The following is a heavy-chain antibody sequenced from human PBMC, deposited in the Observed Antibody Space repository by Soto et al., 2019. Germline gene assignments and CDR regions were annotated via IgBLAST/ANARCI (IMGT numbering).Heavy chain of an antibody. J-gene: IGHJ4*02. CDR3: ARGVIGDIVATIIY. CDR2: ISAYNGNT. Sequence: GASVKVSCKASGYTFTNFGISWVRQAPGQGLEWMGWISAYNGNTYYADSVKGRFTISRDNSKNTLYLQMNSLRAEDTAVYYCARGVIGDIVATIIYWGQGTLVTVSS. V-gene: IGHV1-18*01. CDR1: GYTFTNFG. D-gene: IGHD5-12*01.